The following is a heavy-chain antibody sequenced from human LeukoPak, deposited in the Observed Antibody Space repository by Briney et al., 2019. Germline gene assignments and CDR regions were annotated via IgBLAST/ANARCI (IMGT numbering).Heavy chain of an antibody. D-gene: IGHD2-21*02. Sequence: GGSLRLSCAASGFTFSSYGMHWVRQAPGKGLEWVAVIWYDGSNKYYAGSVKGRFTISRDNSKNTLYLQMNSLRAEDTAVYYCARAQCGGDCFADYWGQGTLVTVSS. J-gene: IGHJ4*02. V-gene: IGHV3-33*01. CDR1: GFTFSSYG. CDR2: IWYDGSNK. CDR3: ARAQCGGDCFADY.